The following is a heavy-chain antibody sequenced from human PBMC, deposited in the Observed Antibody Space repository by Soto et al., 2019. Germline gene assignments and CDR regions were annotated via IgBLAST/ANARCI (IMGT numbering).Heavy chain of an antibody. V-gene: IGHV3-30*18. CDR3: AKERNTRANWFDP. J-gene: IGHJ5*02. CDR1: GFTFSSYG. CDR2: ISYDGSNK. Sequence: QVQLVESGGGVAQPGRSLRLSCAASGFTFSSYGMHWVRQAPGKGLEWVAVISYDGSNKYYADSVKGRFTISRDNSKNTLYLQMNSLRAEDTAVYYCAKERNTRANWFDPWGQGTLVTVSS.